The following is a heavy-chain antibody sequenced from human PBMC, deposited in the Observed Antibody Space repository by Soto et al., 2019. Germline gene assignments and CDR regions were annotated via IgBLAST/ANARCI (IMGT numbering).Heavy chain of an antibody. Sequence: QVQLVESGGGVVQPGRSPRLSCAASGFTFSSYGMHWVRQAPGKGLEWVAVIWYDGSNKYYADSVKGRFTISRDNSKNTLYLQMNSLRAEDTAVYYCARDNAYYYDSSGYQLDYWGQGTLVTVSS. CDR2: IWYDGSNK. J-gene: IGHJ4*02. CDR1: GFTFSSYG. D-gene: IGHD3-22*01. V-gene: IGHV3-33*01. CDR3: ARDNAYYYDSSGYQLDY.